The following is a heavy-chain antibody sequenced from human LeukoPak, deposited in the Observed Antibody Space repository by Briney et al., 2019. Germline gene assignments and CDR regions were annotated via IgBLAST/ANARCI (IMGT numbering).Heavy chain of an antibody. CDR2: ISYDGSNK. D-gene: IGHD6-19*01. CDR3: ARDHFQWLVRYPFY. CDR1: GFTFSSYA. J-gene: IGHJ4*02. V-gene: IGHV3-30-3*01. Sequence: GGSLRLSCAASGFTFSSYAMHWVRQAPAKGLEWVAVISYDGSNKYYADSVKGRFTISRDNSKNTLYLQMNSLRAEDTAVYYCARDHFQWLVRYPFYWGQGTLVTVSS.